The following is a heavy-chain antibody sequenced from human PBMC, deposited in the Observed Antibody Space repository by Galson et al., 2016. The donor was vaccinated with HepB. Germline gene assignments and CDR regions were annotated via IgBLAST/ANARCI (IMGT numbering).Heavy chain of an antibody. CDR2: IYYDGST. CDR1: GFSVSHHY. D-gene: IGHD5-24*01. Sequence: SLRLSCAVSGFSVSHHYMTWVRQAPGRGPEWVSVIYYDGSTYYSDSVKDRFTISRDTSTNTLYLQMNTLRDDDTAIYYCARDFRDGYARCLDTWGQGTLVSVSS. J-gene: IGHJ5*02. V-gene: IGHV3-53*01. CDR3: ARDFRDGYARCLDT.